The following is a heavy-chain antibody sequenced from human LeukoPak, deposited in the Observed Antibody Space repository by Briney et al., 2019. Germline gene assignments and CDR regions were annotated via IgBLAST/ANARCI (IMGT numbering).Heavy chain of an antibody. CDR2: INTDGTST. D-gene: IGHD5-24*01. CDR3: ARDPTNILGLGPH. Sequence: GGSLRLSCAASSLYWMHWVRQAPGKGLVWVSRINTDGTSTTYADSVKGRFTISRDNAKNTLYLQMNSLRAEDTAVYYCARDPTNILGLGPHWGQGILVTVSS. J-gene: IGHJ4*02. V-gene: IGHV3-74*01. CDR1: SLYW.